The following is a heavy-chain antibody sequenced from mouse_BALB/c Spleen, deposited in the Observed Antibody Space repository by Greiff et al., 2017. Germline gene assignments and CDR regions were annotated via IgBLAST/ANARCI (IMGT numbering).Heavy chain of an antibody. Sequence: EVQLQQSGAELVKPGASVKLSCTASGFNINDTYMYWVKQRPEQGLEWIGRIDPANGNTKYDPKFQGKATITTDTSSNTTYLQLSSLTSEDTSVKYYANRGNYPLDYWGQGTTLTVSS. V-gene: IGHV14-3*02. D-gene: IGHD2-1*01. CDR2: IDPANGNT. CDR3: ANRGNYPLDY. J-gene: IGHJ2*01. CDR1: GFNINDTY.